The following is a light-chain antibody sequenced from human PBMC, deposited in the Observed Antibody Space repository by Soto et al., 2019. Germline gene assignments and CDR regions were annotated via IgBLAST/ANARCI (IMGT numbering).Light chain of an antibody. Sequence: EMVLTQSPGTPSLSPGERATLSCRASQSVSSSYLAWYQQKPGQAPRLLIYGASSSATGIPDSFSGSGSGTDFALTISRLEPEDFAVYYCQQYPRTFGNGNKVELK. V-gene: IGKV3-20*01. CDR1: QSVSSSY. CDR3: QQYPRT. J-gene: IGKJ1*01. CDR2: GAS.